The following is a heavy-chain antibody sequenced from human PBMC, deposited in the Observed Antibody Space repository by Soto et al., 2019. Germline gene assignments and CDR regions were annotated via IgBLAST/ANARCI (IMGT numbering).Heavy chain of an antibody. CDR1: GGSFSSGEYY. CDR3: ARLTVVTASYAIDI. D-gene: IGHD2-21*02. V-gene: IGHV4-31*03. Sequence: TSETLSLTCTVSGGSFSSGEYYWSWIRQHPGKGLEWIGFIYYSGTTYYNPSLKSRLTISVDTSKKQFSLKLRSVTAADTAVYYCARLTVVTASYAIDIWGQGTMVT. CDR2: IYYSGTT. J-gene: IGHJ3*02.